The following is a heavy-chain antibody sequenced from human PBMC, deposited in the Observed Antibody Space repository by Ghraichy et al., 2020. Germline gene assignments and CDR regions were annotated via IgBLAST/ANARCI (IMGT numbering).Heavy chain of an antibody. CDR1: GYTFTGHY. Sequence: ASVKVSCKASGYTFTGHYLHWVRQAPGQGLEWMGWINPSSGATYSTKKFQGRVTMTRDTSINTAYMEVSRLTSDDTALYFCARDFSGGGKYRLEYSFDYWGQGTQVTVSS. D-gene: IGHD2-2*01. V-gene: IGHV1-2*02. CDR2: INPSSGAT. CDR3: ARDFSGGGKYRLEYSFDY. J-gene: IGHJ4*02.